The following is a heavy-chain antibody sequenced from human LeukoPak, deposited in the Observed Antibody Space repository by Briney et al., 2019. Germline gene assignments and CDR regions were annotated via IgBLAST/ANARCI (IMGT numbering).Heavy chain of an antibody. V-gene: IGHV3-21*01. D-gene: IGHD1-26*01. J-gene: IGHJ4*02. CDR3: ASGGSYRSPFDY. CDR2: ISSSSSYI. CDR1: GFTFSSCS. Sequence: GGSLRLSCAASGFTFSSCSMNWVRQAPGKGLEWVSSISSSSSYIYYADSVKGRFTISRDNAKNSLYLQMNSLRAEDAAVYYCASGGSYRSPFDYWGQGTLVTVSS.